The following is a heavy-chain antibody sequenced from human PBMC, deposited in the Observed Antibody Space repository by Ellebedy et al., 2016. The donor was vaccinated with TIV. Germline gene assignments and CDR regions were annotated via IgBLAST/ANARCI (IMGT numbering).Heavy chain of an antibody. Sequence: SETLSLTCAVYGGSFSGYYWSWIRQPPGKGLEWIGEINHSGSTNYNPSLKSRVIISLDTSKSQFSLRLSSVTAADTAVYYCARGVMVWFTFGGVIPENIPFDYWGQGTLVTVSS. CDR1: GGSFSGYY. J-gene: IGHJ4*02. CDR3: ARGVMVWFTFGGVIPENIPFDY. V-gene: IGHV4-34*01. CDR2: INHSGST. D-gene: IGHD3-16*02.